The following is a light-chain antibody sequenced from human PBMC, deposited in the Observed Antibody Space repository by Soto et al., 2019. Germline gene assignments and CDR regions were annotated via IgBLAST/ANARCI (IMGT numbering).Light chain of an antibody. J-gene: IGLJ1*01. CDR1: SSDVGGYNY. Sequence: QSVLTQPASVSGSPGQSITISCTGTSSDVGGYNYVSWYQQHPGKAPKLMIYDVSNRPSGVSNRFSGSKSGNTASLTISGLQAEDEADYYCSSYTSSSSWVFGTGTNVTVL. V-gene: IGLV2-14*01. CDR3: SSYTSSSSWV. CDR2: DVS.